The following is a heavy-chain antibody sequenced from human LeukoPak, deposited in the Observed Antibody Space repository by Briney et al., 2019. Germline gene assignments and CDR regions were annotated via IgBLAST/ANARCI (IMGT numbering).Heavy chain of an antibody. V-gene: IGHV4-59*01. CDR1: GGYMSTYY. Sequence: SETLSLTCTVSGGYMSTYYWGWVRQPPGKGLEWIGYISYSGSTTYHPSLNSRVTISLDTSKNQFSLMVISVTAADTAVYFCARAFSAWPHAFDIWGRGTMVTVSS. CDR3: ARAFSAWPHAFDI. J-gene: IGHJ3*02. CDR2: ISYSGST. D-gene: IGHD6-19*01.